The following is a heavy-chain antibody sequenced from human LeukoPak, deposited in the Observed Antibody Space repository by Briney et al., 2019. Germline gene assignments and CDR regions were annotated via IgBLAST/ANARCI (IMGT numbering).Heavy chain of an antibody. Sequence: SETLSLTCAFYGGSFSGYYWRWLRQPPGRGLEWIGEINHSGSTNYNPSLKSRVTISVDTSKNQFSLKLSSLTAADTAMYYCARVAGRWDYGGTPGVGGDWGQGTLVTVSS. CDR1: GGSFSGYY. J-gene: IGHJ4*02. D-gene: IGHD4-23*01. V-gene: IGHV4-34*01. CDR2: INHSGST. CDR3: ARVAGRWDYGGTPGVGGD.